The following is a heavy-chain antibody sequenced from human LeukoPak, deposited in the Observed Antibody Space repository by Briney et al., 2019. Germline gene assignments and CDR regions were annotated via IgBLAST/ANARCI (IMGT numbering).Heavy chain of an antibody. CDR2: IKQDGSEA. D-gene: IGHD2/OR15-2a*01. V-gene: IGHV3-7*01. J-gene: IGHJ4*02. CDR3: SNGIYDKSY. Sequence: GGSLRLSCAASGFTFSTYWMAWVRQAPGKGLEWVANIKQDGSEAYYAESVRGRFTISRDNAKNSLYLQMNSLRAEDTSVYYCSNGIYDKSYWGQGTLVTVSS. CDR1: GFTFSTYW.